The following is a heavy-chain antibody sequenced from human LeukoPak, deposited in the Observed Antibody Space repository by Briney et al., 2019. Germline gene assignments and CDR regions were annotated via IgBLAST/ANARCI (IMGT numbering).Heavy chain of an antibody. D-gene: IGHD1-26*01. V-gene: IGHV3-30*02. CDR3: ATLVGASVDYVDY. CDR1: RFTFIDYG. J-gene: IGHJ4*02. Sequence: GGSLRLSCVASRFTFIDYGMHWVRQAPGKGLEWVAFIRDDGTDKYYADSMKGRFTISRDNSKTTLYLQMNSLRPEDTAVYYCATLVGASVDYVDYSGQGTLVTVSP. CDR2: IRDDGTDK.